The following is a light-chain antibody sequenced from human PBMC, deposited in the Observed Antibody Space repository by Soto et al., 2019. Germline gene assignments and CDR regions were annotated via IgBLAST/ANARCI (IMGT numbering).Light chain of an antibody. CDR2: DDS. CDR3: QQSYSTPYS. V-gene: IGKV1-39*01. Sequence: QMTQSPMSPVASGGDRGPLNCRGSQKCFHFFSWYQLKPGRVPRLLIYDDSTLQSGVPSRFSGSGSGTDFTLTINSLQPEDFATYYCQQSYSTPYSFGQGTRL. CDR1: QKCFHF. J-gene: IGKJ2*01.